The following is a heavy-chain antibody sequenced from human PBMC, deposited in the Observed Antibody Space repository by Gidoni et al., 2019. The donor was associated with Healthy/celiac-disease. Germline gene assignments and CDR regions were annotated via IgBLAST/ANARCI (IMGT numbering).Heavy chain of an antibody. D-gene: IGHD3-3*01. Sequence: EVQLVESGGGLVQPGRSLRLSCAAAGFTFDDYAMHWVRQAPGKGLEGVSGISWNSGSIDYADSVKGRFTISRDNAKNSLYLQMNSLRAEDTALYYCAKDKASGWYYFDYWGQGTLVTVSS. CDR3: AKDKASGWYYFDY. V-gene: IGHV3-9*01. CDR2: ISWNSGSI. CDR1: GFTFDDYA. J-gene: IGHJ4*02.